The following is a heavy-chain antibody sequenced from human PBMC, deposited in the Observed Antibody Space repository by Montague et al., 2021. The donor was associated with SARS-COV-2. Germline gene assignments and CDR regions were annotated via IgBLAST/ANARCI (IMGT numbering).Heavy chain of an antibody. CDR3: ARQPTLEYCGGDCYLDAFDY. CDR2: IHYSGST. V-gene: IGHV4-31*03. J-gene: IGHJ4*03. D-gene: IGHD2-21*02. CDR1: GGSISSGGYY. Sequence: TLSLTCTVSGGSISSGGYYWSWIRQHPGRGLEWIGYIHYSGSTYYNPSLKSRVTISVGTSKNQLSLRLSAVTAADTAVYYCARQPTLEYCGGDCYLDAFDYWGQGTLVTVSS.